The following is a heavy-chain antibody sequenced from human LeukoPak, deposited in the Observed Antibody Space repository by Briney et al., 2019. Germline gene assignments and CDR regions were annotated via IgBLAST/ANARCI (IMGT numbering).Heavy chain of an antibody. V-gene: IGHV3-30*18. J-gene: IGHJ4*02. CDR1: GFTFSSYG. D-gene: IGHD2-15*01. CDR2: ISYDGSNK. Sequence: PGRSLRLSCAASGFTFSSYGMHWVRQAPGKGLEWVAVISYDGSNKYYADSVKGRFTISRDNSKNTLYLQMNSLRAEDTAVYYCAKARGGCSGGSCYEPTDYWGQGTLVTVSS. CDR3: AKARGGCSGGSCYEPTDY.